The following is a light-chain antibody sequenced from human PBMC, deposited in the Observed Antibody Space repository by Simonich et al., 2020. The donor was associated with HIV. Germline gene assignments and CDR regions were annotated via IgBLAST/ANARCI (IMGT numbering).Light chain of an antibody. CDR1: SSNIGSNY. Sequence: QSVLTQPPSASGTPGQRVTISCSGSSSNIGSNYVYWYQQFPGTAPKLLIYRNNPRPSGVPDRFSGSKSGNTASLTISGLQAEDEADYYCSSYTSSSTPVFGGGTKLTVL. V-gene: IGLV1-47*01. CDR3: SSYTSSSTPV. CDR2: RNN. J-gene: IGLJ3*02.